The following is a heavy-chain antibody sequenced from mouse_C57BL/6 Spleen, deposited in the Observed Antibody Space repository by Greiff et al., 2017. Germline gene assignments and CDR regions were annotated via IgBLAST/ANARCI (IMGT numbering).Heavy chain of an antibody. V-gene: IGHV1-81*01. D-gene: IGHD2-3*01. Sequence: QVQLKESGAELARPGASVKLSCKASGYTFTSYGISWVKQRTGQGLEWIGEIYPRSGNTYYNEKFKGKATLTADKSSSTAYMELRSLTSEDSAVYFCARSGDGTTGYWGQGTTLTVSS. J-gene: IGHJ2*01. CDR3: ARSGDGTTGY. CDR2: IYPRSGNT. CDR1: GYTFTSYG.